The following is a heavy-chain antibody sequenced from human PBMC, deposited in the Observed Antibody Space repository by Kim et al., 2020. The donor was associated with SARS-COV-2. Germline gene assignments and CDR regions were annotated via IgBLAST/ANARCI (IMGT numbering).Heavy chain of an antibody. CDR1: GGSFSGYY. D-gene: IGHD3-10*01. CDR3: ARGRFNSYYGSGSWGATRGYYFDY. V-gene: IGHV4-34*01. J-gene: IGHJ4*02. Sequence: SETLSLTCAVYGGSFSGYYWSWIRQPPGKGLEWIGEINHSGSTNYNPSLKSRVTISVDTSKNQFSLKLSSVTAADTAVYYCARGRFNSYYGSGSWGATRGYYFDYWGQGTLVTVSS. CDR2: INHSGST.